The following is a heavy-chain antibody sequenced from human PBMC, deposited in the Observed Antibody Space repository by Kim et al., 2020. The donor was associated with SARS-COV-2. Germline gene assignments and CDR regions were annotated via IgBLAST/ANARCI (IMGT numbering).Heavy chain of an antibody. CDR3: ARNKGPVQLLSDDAFDI. CDR1: GGSISSGGYY. D-gene: IGHD2-2*01. Sequence: SETLSLTCTVSGGSISSGGYYWSWIRQHPGKGLEWIGYIYYSGSTYYNPSLKSRVTISVDTSKNQFSLKLSSVTAADTAVYYCARNKGPVQLLSDDAFDIWGQGTMVTVSS. J-gene: IGHJ3*02. V-gene: IGHV4-31*03. CDR2: IYYSGST.